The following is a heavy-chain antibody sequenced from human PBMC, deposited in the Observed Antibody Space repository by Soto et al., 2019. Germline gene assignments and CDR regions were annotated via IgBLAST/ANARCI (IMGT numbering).Heavy chain of an antibody. CDR3: AREEWIQLWLLVDY. CDR1: GFTFSSYS. J-gene: IGHJ4*02. Sequence: GGSLRLSCAASGFTFSSYSMNWVRQAPGKGLEWVSYISSSSSTIYYADSVKGRFTISRDNAKNSLYLQMNSLRDEDTAVYYCAREEWIQLWLLVDYWGQGTLVTVSS. CDR2: ISSSSSTI. D-gene: IGHD5-18*01. V-gene: IGHV3-48*02.